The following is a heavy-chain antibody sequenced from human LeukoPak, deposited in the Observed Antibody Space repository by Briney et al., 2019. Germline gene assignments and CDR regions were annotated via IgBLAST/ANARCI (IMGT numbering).Heavy chain of an antibody. CDR3: ARDRYYYDSSGYPNYFDY. Sequence: SETLSLTCTVSGGSISSSSYYWGWIRRPPGKGLEWIGSIYYSGSTNYNPSLKSRVTMSVDTSKNQFSLKLSSVTAADTAVYYCARDRYYYDSSGYPNYFDYWGQGTLVTVSS. J-gene: IGHJ4*02. V-gene: IGHV4-39*07. CDR1: GGSISSSSYY. CDR2: IYYSGST. D-gene: IGHD3-22*01.